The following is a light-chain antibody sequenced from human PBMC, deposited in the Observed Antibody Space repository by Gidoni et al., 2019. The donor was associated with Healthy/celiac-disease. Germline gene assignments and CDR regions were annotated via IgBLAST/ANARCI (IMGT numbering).Light chain of an antibody. CDR2: AAS. J-gene: IGKJ4*01. Sequence: DIQMTQSPSSLSASVGDRVTITCRASQSISSYLHWYPQKPGKAPQLLLYAASSLQSGVPSRFRGSGSGTDFTLTISSLQPEDFATYYCQQRYSTPPTFXGXTQVEIK. CDR1: QSISSY. V-gene: IGKV1-39*01. CDR3: QQRYSTPPT.